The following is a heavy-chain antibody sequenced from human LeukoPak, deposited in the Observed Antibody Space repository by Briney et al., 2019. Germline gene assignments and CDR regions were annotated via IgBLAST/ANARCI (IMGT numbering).Heavy chain of an antibody. CDR1: GGSFSGYY. CDR3: ARDSPFEWAVFGDSFDI. Sequence: SETLSLTCAVYGGSFSGYYWSWIRQPPGKGLEWIGEINHSGSTNYNSSLESRVTISMDTSKRQISLKLSSVTAADTAVYYCARDSPFEWAVFGDSFDIWGQGTVVAVSS. D-gene: IGHD3-3*01. V-gene: IGHV4-34*01. CDR2: INHSGST. J-gene: IGHJ3*02.